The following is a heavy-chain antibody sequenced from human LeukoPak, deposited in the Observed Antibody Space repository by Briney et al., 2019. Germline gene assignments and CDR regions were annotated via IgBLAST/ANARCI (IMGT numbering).Heavy chain of an antibody. J-gene: IGHJ4*02. CDR3: GFDYYGSGSYNY. V-gene: IGHV4-39*01. CDR2: IYYSGST. Sequence: PSETLSLTCTVSAGSISSSNYYWGWIRQPPGKGLEWIGSIYYSGSTYYNPSLKSRVTISADTSKNQFSLKLSSVTAADTAVYYCGFDYYGSGSYNYWGQGTLVTVSS. CDR1: AGSISSSNYY. D-gene: IGHD3-10*01.